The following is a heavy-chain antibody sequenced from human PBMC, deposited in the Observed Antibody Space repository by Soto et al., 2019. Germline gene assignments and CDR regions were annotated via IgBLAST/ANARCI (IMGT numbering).Heavy chain of an antibody. V-gene: IGHV4-59*01. CDR2: IYYTGST. J-gene: IGHJ4*02. CDR1: GGSISSYY. Sequence: SETLSLTCTVSGGSISSYYWSWIRQPPGKGLEWIAYIYYTGSTNYNPSLKSRVTLSADTSKNQFSLKLSSVTAADTAMYYCARVDSSGSYFDPWGQGTLVTVSS. CDR3: ARVDSSGSYFDP. D-gene: IGHD3-22*01.